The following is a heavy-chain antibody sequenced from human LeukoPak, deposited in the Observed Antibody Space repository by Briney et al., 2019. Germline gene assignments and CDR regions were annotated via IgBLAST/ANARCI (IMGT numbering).Heavy chain of an antibody. CDR3: ARDGITPSRAFDY. V-gene: IGHV1-3*01. CDR1: GYIFTTYA. CDR2: INADNGNT. Sequence: ASVKVSCKASGYIFTTYAIHWVRQAPGQRLEWMGWINADNGNTRYSQRFQGRVTITRDTSASTAYMELSSLTSEDTAVYYCARDGITPSRAFDYWGQGTLVTVSS. D-gene: IGHD1-14*01. J-gene: IGHJ4*02.